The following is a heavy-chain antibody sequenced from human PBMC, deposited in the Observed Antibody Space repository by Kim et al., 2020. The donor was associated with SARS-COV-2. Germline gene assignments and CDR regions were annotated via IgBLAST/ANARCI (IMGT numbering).Heavy chain of an antibody. CDR2: IIPILGIA. Sequence: SVKVSCKASGGTFSSYAISWVRQAPGQGLEWMGRIIPILGIANYAQKFQGRVTITADKSTSTAYMELSSLRSEDTAVYYCARAYGSGSYYNFWGQGTLVTVSS. J-gene: IGHJ4*02. CDR3: ARAYGSGSYYNF. CDR1: GGTFSSYA. D-gene: IGHD3-10*01. V-gene: IGHV1-69*04.